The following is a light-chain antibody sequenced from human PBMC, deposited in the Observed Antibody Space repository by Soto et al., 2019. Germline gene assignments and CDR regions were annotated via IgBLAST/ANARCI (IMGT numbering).Light chain of an antibody. CDR1: QSVRSIF. CDR3: QQYERSPWT. V-gene: IGKV3-20*01. J-gene: IGKJ1*01. Sequence: EIVLTQSPGTLSLSPGERATLSCRASQSVRSIFLAWYQQKPGQAPRLLIYGASSRATGIPDRFNGSASGKDFTLTISRLEPEGFAVYYCQQYERSPWTFGQGTKVEIK. CDR2: GAS.